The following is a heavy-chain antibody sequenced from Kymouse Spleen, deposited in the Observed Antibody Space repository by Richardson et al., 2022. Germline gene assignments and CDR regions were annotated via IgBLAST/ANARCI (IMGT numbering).Heavy chain of an antibody. D-gene: IGHD1-26*01. J-gene: IGHJ4*02. CDR2: IYYSGST. Sequence: QLQLQESGPGLVKPSETLSLTCTVSGGSISSSSYYWGWIRQPPGKGLEWIGSIYYSGSTYYNPSLKSRVTISVDTSKNQFSLKLSSVTAADTAVYYCARHRGYSGSYFDYWGQGTLVTVSS. V-gene: IGHV4-39*01. CDR3: ARHRGYSGSYFDY. CDR1: GGSISSSSYY.